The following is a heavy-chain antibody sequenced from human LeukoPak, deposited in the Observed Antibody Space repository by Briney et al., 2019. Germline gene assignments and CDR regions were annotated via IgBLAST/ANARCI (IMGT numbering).Heavy chain of an antibody. CDR2: IYYSGTT. CDR3: ARDRYYYDSSGYCRFDY. CDR1: GVSISNYY. Sequence: SETLSLTCTVSGVSISNYYWNWIRQPPGKGPEWIGYIYYSGTTNYNPSLKSRVTMSVDTSKNEFSLKLSSVTAADTAVYYCARDRYYYDSSGYCRFDYWGQGTLVTVSS. V-gene: IGHV4-59*12. J-gene: IGHJ4*02. D-gene: IGHD3-22*01.